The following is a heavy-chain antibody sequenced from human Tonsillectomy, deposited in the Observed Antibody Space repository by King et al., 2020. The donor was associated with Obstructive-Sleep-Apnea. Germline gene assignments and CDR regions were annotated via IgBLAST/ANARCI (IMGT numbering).Heavy chain of an antibody. CDR3: ARRSGYYNDY. CDR1: GGSISSSSYY. CDR2: IYYSWST. V-gene: IGHV4-39*07. Sequence: QLQESGPGLVKPSETLSLTCTVSGGSISSSSYYWGWIRQPPGKGLEWIGRIYYSWSTYCNPSLTSRVTISVETSKNQFSLRLSSVTAADTAVYYCARRSGYYNDYWGQGTLVTVSS. J-gene: IGHJ4*02. D-gene: IGHD3-3*01.